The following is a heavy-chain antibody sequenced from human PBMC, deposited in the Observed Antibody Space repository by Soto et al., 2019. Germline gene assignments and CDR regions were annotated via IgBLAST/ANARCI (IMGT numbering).Heavy chain of an antibody. CDR2: INHSGYA. J-gene: IGHJ1*01. CDR1: GGPLSGFY. V-gene: IGHV4-34*01. Sequence: PSETLSLTCVVHGGPLSGFYWSWIRQPPGKGLEWIGEINHSGYAIYNTSLKSRVTISIDASRNQISLNMRYVTAADTAIYYCARFPWVADHYNGLAPWGKDTPSPVSA. CDR3: ARFPWVADHYNGLAP. D-gene: IGHD3-10*01.